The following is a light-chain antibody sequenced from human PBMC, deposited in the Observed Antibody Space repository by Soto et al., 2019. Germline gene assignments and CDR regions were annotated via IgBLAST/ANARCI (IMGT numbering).Light chain of an antibody. CDR1: SGSIASDY. V-gene: IGLV6-57*02. CDR3: AIWV. J-gene: IGLJ3*02. CDR2: EDN. Sequence: NFMLTQPHSVSESPGKTVTISCTGSSGSIASDYVQWYQQRPGSASTTVIYEDNQRPSGVPDRFSGSIDTSSNSASLTISGLKTEDVSPMIAAIWVFGGGTKVTVL.